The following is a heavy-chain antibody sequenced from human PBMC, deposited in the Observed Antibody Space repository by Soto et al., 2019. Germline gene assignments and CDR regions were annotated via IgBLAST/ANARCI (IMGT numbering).Heavy chain of an antibody. CDR3: VRDSHGDY. CDR2: IDHDGPT. CDR1: GFIFSNYW. J-gene: IGHJ4*02. Sequence: EVQLVESGGGLVQPGGSLRLSCAGSGFIFSNYWMHWVRQAPGKGLEWVSRIDHDGPTDYADSVRGRFTISRDNAENTLYLQMNSLRPEHTAVYYCVRDSHGDYWGQGTLVTVSS. V-gene: IGHV3-74*01.